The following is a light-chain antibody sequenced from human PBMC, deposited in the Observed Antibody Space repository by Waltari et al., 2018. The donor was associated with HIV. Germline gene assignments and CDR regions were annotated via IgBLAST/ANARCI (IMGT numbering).Light chain of an antibody. V-gene: IGLV1-47*01. CDR3: AAWTDSLSGVV. Sequence: QSVLTQPPSASGTPGQRVTSSWSGSSSNNGSYYVYWYRQHPGTAPKILIFRNNQRPSGVPDRFSGSKSGTSASLAISGLRSEDEADYYCAAWTDSLSGVVFGGGTKLSVL. J-gene: IGLJ2*01. CDR2: RNN. CDR1: SSNNGSYY.